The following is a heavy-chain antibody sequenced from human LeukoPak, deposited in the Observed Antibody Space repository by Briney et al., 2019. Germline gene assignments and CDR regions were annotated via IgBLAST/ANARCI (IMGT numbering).Heavy chain of an antibody. CDR3: ARDLLWFGESNYYYYGMDV. Sequence: PGGSLRLSCAASGFTFSSYAMSWVRQAPGKGLEWVSAISGSGGSTYYADSVKGRFTISRDNSKNTLYLQMNSLRAEDTAVYYCARDLLWFGESNYYYYGMDVWGQGTTVTVSS. V-gene: IGHV3-23*01. CDR1: GFTFSSYA. J-gene: IGHJ6*02. D-gene: IGHD3-10*01. CDR2: ISGSGGST.